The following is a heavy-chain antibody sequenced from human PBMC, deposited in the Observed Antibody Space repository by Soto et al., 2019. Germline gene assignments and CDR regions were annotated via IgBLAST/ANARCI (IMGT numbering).Heavy chain of an antibody. CDR1: GGSISSYY. CDR2: IYTSGST. V-gene: IGHV4-4*07. D-gene: IGHD3-22*01. CDR3: ATGSSGYYPDYFEY. Sequence: SETLSLTFTVSGGSISSYYWSWIRQPAGKGLEWIGRIYTSGSTNYNPSLKSRVTMSVDTSKNQFSLKLSSVTAADTAVYYCATGSSGYYPDYFEYWGQGTMVTVHS. J-gene: IGHJ4*02.